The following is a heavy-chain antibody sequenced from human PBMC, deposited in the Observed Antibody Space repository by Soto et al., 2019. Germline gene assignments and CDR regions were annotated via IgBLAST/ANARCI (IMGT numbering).Heavy chain of an antibody. J-gene: IGHJ3*01. Sequence: EVQLVESGGGLVNPGGSLRLSCAASGITFTYAWMTWVRQAPGRGLEWVGRVKSEAGGGTIDYAAPVKGRFTISRDDSRSMLYLQVHSLRRAEICVFYFAHNADRPSNAVSRTWGQGTVVRVSS. V-gene: IGHV3-15*01. CDR3: AHNADRPSNAVSRT. CDR2: VKSEAGGGTI. CDR1: GITFTYAW. D-gene: IGHD2-8*01.